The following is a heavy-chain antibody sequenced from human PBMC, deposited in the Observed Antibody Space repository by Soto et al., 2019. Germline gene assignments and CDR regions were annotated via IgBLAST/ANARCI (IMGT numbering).Heavy chain of an antibody. CDR3: ARDLRSGSGWYYYYYGMDV. J-gene: IGHJ6*02. CDR2: ISYDGSNK. D-gene: IGHD6-19*01. Sequence: GGSLRLSCAASGFTFSSYAMHWVRQAPGKGLEWVAVISYDGSNKYYADSVKGRFTISRDNSKNTLYLQMNSLRAEDTAVYYCARDLRSGSGWYYYYYGMDVWGQGTTVTVSS. CDR1: GFTFSSYA. V-gene: IGHV3-30-3*01.